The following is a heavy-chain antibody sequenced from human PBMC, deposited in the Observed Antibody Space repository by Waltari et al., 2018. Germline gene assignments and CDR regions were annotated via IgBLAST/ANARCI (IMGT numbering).Heavy chain of an antibody. CDR2: ISYDGSKK. J-gene: IGHJ4*02. V-gene: IGHV3-30*18. D-gene: IGHD3-16*01. CDR1: GFTFSSYG. Sequence: QVQLVESGGGVVQPGRSLRLSCAASGFTFSSYGMHWVRQAPGKGLEWVAVISYDGSKKYYADSVKGRFTISRDNSKNTLYLQMNSLRAEDTAVYYCAKVGEGADYWGQGTLVTVSS. CDR3: AKVGEGADY.